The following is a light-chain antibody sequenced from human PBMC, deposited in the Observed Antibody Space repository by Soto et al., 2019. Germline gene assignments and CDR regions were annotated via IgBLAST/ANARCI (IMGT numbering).Light chain of an antibody. CDR3: SSYTSTSLV. CDR2: EVT. V-gene: IGLV2-14*01. Sequence: QSALTQPASVSGSPGQSITISCNGTASDVGGYNYVSWYQHHPGRAPKLIIYEVTNRPSGVSNRFSGSKSGNTASLTSSGLQVEDEADYYSSSYTSTSLVFAGGTKRTVL. CDR1: ASDVGGYNY. J-gene: IGLJ2*01.